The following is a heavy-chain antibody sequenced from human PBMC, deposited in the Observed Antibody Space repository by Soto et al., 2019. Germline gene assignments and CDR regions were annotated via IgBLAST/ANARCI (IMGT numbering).Heavy chain of an antibody. CDR2: IYYSGST. J-gene: IGHJ6*03. D-gene: IGHD6-19*01. Sequence: KTSETLSLTCTVSGGSISSYYWSWIRQPPGKGLEWIGYIYYSGSTNYNPSLKSRVTISVDTSKNQFSLKLSSVTAADTAVYYCARGGAVAGFYYYYSMDVWGKGTTVTVSS. CDR3: ARGGAVAGFYYYYSMDV. CDR1: GGSISSYY. V-gene: IGHV4-59*01.